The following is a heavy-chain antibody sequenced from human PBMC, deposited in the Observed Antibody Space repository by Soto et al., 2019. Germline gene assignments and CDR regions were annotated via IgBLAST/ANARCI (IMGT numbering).Heavy chain of an antibody. V-gene: IGHV4-34*01. CDR3: ARECPGSRGYFDD. CDR2: INHRGST. J-gene: IGHJ4*02. Sequence: XETLSRPCAVYGGSLSGYYWSWIRPPPGKGLEWIGEINHRGSTNYNPSLKSRVTISVDTSKNQFSLKLSSVTAADTAVYYCARECPGSRGYFDDWGQGTLVTVSS. D-gene: IGHD1-26*01. CDR1: GGSLSGYY.